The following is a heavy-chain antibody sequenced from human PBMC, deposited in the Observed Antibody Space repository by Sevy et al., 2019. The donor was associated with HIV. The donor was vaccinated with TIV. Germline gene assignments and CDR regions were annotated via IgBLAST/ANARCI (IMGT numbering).Heavy chain of an antibody. CDR3: AKDGSPPGIAVAGTGGYFDY. D-gene: IGHD6-19*01. V-gene: IGHV3-23*01. CDR2: ISGSGGST. J-gene: IGHJ4*02. CDR1: GFTFSSYA. Sequence: GGSLRLSCAASGFTFSSYAMSWVRQASGKGLEWVSAISGSGGSTYYADSVKGRFTISRDNSKNTLYLQMNSLRAEDTAVYYCAKDGSPPGIAVAGTGGYFDYWGQGTLVTVSS.